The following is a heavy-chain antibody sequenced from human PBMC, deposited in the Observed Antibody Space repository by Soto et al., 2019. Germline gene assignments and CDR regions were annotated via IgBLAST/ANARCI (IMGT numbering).Heavy chain of an antibody. CDR2: IFPVFGIT. D-gene: IGHD1-1*01. CDR3: AGSGRFPRDY. V-gene: IGHV1-69*01. CDR1: GGSFSSYV. J-gene: IGHJ4*02. Sequence: QVQLVQSGAEVKKPGSSVKVSCKTSGGSFSSYVIIWVRKAPGQGLEWMGGIFPVFGITNYAQNFQGRVTISADESTSTAYLEFSSLRSEGTAVYYCAGSGRFPRDYWGQGTLVTVSS.